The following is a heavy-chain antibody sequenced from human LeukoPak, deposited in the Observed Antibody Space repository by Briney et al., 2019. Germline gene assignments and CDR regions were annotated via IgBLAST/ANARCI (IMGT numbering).Heavy chain of an antibody. CDR2: INPNSGGT. D-gene: IGHD2-8*01. V-gene: IGHV1-2*02. Sequence: ASVKVSCTASGYTFTGYYMHWVRQAPGQGLEWMGWINPNSGGTNYAQKFQGRVTMTRDTSISTAYMELSRLRSDDTAVYYCARGYCTNGVCFMPLDYWGQGTLVTVSS. J-gene: IGHJ4*02. CDR3: ARGYCTNGVCFMPLDY. CDR1: GYTFTGYY.